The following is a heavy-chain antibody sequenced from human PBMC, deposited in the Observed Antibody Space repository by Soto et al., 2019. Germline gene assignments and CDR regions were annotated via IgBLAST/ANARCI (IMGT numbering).Heavy chain of an antibody. CDR2: TYYRSKWYN. D-gene: IGHD3-22*01. J-gene: IGHJ6*02. Sequence: PSQTLSLTCAISGDSVSSNSAAWNWIRQSPSRGLEWLGRTYYRSKWYNDYAVSVKSRITINPDTSKNQFSLQLNSVTPEDTAVYYCAREVTMIVVVIRASYGMDVWGQGTTVTVSS. CDR3: AREVTMIVVVIRASYGMDV. CDR1: GDSVSSNSAA. V-gene: IGHV6-1*01.